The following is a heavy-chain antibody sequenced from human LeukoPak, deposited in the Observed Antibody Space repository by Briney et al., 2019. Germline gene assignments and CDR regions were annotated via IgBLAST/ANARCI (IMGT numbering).Heavy chain of an antibody. CDR2: INPNSGGT. CDR3: ARENYYDSRMGMDV. Sequence: ASVTVSCKASGYTFTGYYMHWVRQAPGQGLEWMGRINPNSGGTNYAQKFQGRVTMTRDTSISTAYMELSRLRSDDTAVYYCARENYYDSRMGMDVWGQGTTVTVSS. V-gene: IGHV1-2*06. CDR1: GYTFTGYY. D-gene: IGHD3-22*01. J-gene: IGHJ6*02.